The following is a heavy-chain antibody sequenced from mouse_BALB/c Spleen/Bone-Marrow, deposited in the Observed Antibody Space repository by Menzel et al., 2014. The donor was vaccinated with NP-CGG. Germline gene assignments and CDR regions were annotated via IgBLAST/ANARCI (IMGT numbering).Heavy chain of an antibody. CDR2: ISTYSGNT. D-gene: IGHD2-14*01. CDR1: GYTFTENA. CDR3: ASAAGTTYDSFAY. Sequence: LVEPGPELVRPGVSVKISCKDSGYTFTENAMHWVKQSHAKSLEWIGVISTYSGNTNYNQKFKGKATMTVDKSSSSSCMELAILSSAASAIYYLASAAGTTYDSFAYWGQGTTLTFSS. J-gene: IGHJ2*01. V-gene: IGHV1-67*01.